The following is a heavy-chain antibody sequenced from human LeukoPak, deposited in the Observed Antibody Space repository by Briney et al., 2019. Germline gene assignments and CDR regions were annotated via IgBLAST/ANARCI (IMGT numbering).Heavy chain of an antibody. V-gene: IGHV3-15*01. CDR1: GFTFSKAW. CDR2: IKSKADGGTT. D-gene: IGHD2/OR15-2a*01. CDR3: TARPPIAQTRDG. Sequence: GGSLRLSCAASGFTFSKAWMSWVRQAPGKGLEWVGRIKSKADGGTTDHAAPVKGRFTISRDDSKNTMYLQMNSLKTEDTAVYYCTARPPIAQTRDGWGQGTLVTVSS. J-gene: IGHJ4*02.